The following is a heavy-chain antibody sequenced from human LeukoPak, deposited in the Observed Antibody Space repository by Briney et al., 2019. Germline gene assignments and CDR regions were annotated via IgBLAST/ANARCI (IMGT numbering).Heavy chain of an antibody. D-gene: IGHD3-10*01. J-gene: IGHJ4*02. CDR3: ARARLWFGETYFDY. Sequence: SETLSLTCTVSGGSISSSSYYWGWIRQPPGKGLEWIGSIYYSGSTNYNPSLKSRVTISVDKSKNQFSLKLSSVTAADTAVYYCARARLWFGETYFDYWGQGTLVTVSS. CDR1: GGSISSSSYY. V-gene: IGHV4-39*07. CDR2: IYYSGST.